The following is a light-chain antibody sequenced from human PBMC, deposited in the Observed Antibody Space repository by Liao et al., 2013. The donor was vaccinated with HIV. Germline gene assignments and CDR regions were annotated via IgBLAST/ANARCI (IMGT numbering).Light chain of an antibody. CDR3: QVWDRSSDHWV. CDR2: YNS. V-gene: IGLV3-21*04. Sequence: SYVLTQPPSVSVAPGKTATITCGGNNVGSRAVHWYQQRPGQAPVLVIYYNSDRPSGIPERFSGSNSGNTATLTITRVEAGDEADYYCQVWDRSSDHWVFGGGTKVTVL. J-gene: IGLJ3*02. CDR1: NVGSRA.